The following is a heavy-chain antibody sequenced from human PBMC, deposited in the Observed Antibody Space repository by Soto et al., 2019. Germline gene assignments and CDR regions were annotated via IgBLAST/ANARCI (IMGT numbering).Heavy chain of an antibody. D-gene: IGHD3-10*01. CDR2: IYSGGST. J-gene: IGHJ6*02. V-gene: IGHV3-53*02. Sequence: EVQLVETGGGLIQPGGSLRLSCAASGFTVSSNYMSWVRQAPGKGLEWVSVIYSGGSTYYADSVKGRFTISRDNSKNTLYLQMNSLRAEDTAVYYCARHPSMVRGVIRYYYGMDVWGQGTTVTVSS. CDR1: GFTVSSNY. CDR3: ARHPSMVRGVIRYYYGMDV.